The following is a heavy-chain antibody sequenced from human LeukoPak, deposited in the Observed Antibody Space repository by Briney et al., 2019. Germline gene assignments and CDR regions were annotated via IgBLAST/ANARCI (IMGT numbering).Heavy chain of an antibody. CDR1: GGTITFGNYF. CDR3: ARERGMRELRTWFDP. Sequence: SDTLSLTCNVSGGTITFGNYFWHRIPQAAGKTLDWIERVCVTGITNYNPSLKRRVTIPLHKARNQVSLMLTSVTAADTAVYYCARERGMRELRTWFDPWGQGSLVTVST. J-gene: IGHJ5*02. CDR2: VCVTGIT. V-gene: IGHV4-61*02. D-gene: IGHD3-16*01.